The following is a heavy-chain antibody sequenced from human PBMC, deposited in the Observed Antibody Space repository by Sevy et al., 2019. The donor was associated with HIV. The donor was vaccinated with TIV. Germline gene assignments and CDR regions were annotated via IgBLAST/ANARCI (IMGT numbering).Heavy chain of an antibody. CDR1: GGSISSKNYY. CDR3: ARSPPWGNTWLYYFDN. Sequence: SETLSLTCTVSGGSISSKNYYWCWLRQPPGKGLEWIGSVYYSGSTYYDPSLKSRVTISVETSKNQFSLTLSSVTAADTAVYYCARSPPWGNTWLYYFDNWGQGTLVTVSS. D-gene: IGHD6-13*01. CDR2: VYYSGST. V-gene: IGHV4-39*01. J-gene: IGHJ4*02.